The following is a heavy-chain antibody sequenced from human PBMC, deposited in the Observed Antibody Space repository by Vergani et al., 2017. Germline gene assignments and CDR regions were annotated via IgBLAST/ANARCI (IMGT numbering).Heavy chain of an antibody. CDR1: GGTFSSYA. J-gene: IGHJ4*02. Sequence: QVQLVQSGAEVKKPGSSVKVSCKASGGTFSSYAISWVRQAPGQGLEWMGRIIPILGIANYAQKFQGRVTITADKSTSTAYMGLSSLRSEDTAVYYCARDPWSAGGDYWGQGTLVTVSS. D-gene: IGHD2-15*01. CDR2: IIPILGIA. CDR3: ARDPWSAGGDY. V-gene: IGHV1-69*04.